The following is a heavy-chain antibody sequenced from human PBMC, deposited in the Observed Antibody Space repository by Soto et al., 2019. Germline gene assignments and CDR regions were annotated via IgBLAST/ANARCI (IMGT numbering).Heavy chain of an antibody. D-gene: IGHD3-10*01. V-gene: IGHV4-34*01. J-gene: IGHJ3*02. CDR1: GGSFSGYY. Sequence: SETLSLTCAVYGGSFSGYYWSWIRQPPGKGLEWIGEINHSGSTNYNPSLKSRVTISVDTSKNQFSLKLSSVTAADTAVYYCARYLLLWFGDRKTQKGRAFDIWGQGTMVTVSS. CDR3: ARYLLLWFGDRKTQKGRAFDI. CDR2: INHSGST.